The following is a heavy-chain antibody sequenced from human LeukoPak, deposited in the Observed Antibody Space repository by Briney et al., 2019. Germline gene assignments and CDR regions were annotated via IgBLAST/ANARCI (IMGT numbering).Heavy chain of an antibody. Sequence: ASVKVSCKASGYTFTGYYMHWVRQAPGQGLEWMGWINPNSGGTNYAQKFQGRVTMTRDTSISTAYMELSRLRSDDTAVYYCARGDTMIVVVIHYWGTDAFDIWGQGTMVTVSS. CDR2: INPNSGGT. CDR3: ARGDTMIVVVIHYWGTDAFDI. J-gene: IGHJ3*02. D-gene: IGHD3-22*01. CDR1: GYTFTGYY. V-gene: IGHV1-2*02.